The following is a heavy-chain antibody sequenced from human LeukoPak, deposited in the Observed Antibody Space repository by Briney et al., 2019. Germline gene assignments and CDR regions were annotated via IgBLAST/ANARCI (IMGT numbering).Heavy chain of an antibody. V-gene: IGHV3-23*01. J-gene: IGHJ3*02. CDR1: GFTFSSYG. CDR2: ISGSGGGT. D-gene: IGHD3-10*01. Sequence: GGSLRLSCAASGFTFSSYGMSWVRQAPGKGLEWVSAISGSGGGTYYADSVKGRFTISRDNSKNTLYLQMNSLRAEDTAVYYCAKSNGYGLVDIWGQGTMVTVSS. CDR3: AKSNGYGLVDI.